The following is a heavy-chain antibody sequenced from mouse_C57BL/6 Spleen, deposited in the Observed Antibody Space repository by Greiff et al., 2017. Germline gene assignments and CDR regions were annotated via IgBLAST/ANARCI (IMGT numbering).Heavy chain of an antibody. CDR1: GYTFTSYW. V-gene: IGHV1-55*01. Sequence: QVQLQQPGAELVKPGASVKMSCKASGYTFTSYWITWVKQRPGQGLEWIGDIYPGSGSTNYNEKFKSKATLTVDTSSSTAYMQLSSLTSEDSAVYYCARGFHYDYDAYYYAMDDWGQGTSVTVSS. J-gene: IGHJ4*01. D-gene: IGHD2-4*01. CDR3: ARGFHYDYDAYYYAMDD. CDR2: IYPGSGST.